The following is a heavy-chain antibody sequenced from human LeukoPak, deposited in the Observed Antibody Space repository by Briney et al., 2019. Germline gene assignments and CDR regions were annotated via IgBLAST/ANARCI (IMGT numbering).Heavy chain of an antibody. V-gene: IGHV3-49*04. J-gene: IGHJ4*02. Sequence: GGSLRPSCTASGFTFGDYAMSWVRQAPGKGLEWVGFIRSKVYGGTTHYAASVKGRFTISRDDPKSIAYLQLNSLKAEDTGVYYCTTTPPGGYYDSSGYPDYWGQGTLATVSS. CDR1: GFTFGDYA. D-gene: IGHD3-22*01. CDR2: IRSKVYGGTT. CDR3: TTTPPGGYYDSSGYPDY.